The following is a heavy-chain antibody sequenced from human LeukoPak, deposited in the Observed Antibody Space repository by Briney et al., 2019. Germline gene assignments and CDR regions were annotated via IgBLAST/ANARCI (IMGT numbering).Heavy chain of an antibody. CDR3: STCSGSYAHYYYYYMDV. Sequence: SETLSLTCTVSGGSISSGSYYWSWIRQPAGKGLEWIGRIYTSGSTNYNPSLKSRVTISVDTSKNQFSLKLSSVTAADTAVYYCSTCSGSYAHYYYYYMDVWGKGTTVTISS. CDR2: IYTSGST. D-gene: IGHD3-10*02. CDR1: GGSISSGSYY. J-gene: IGHJ6*03. V-gene: IGHV4-61*02.